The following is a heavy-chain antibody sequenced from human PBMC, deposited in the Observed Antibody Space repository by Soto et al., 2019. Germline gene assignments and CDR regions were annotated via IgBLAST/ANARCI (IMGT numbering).Heavy chain of an antibody. CDR1: VFSFTTYA. V-gene: IGHV3-30-3*01. D-gene: IGHD5-18*01. Sequence: LRLSCAASVFSFTTYAMHWVRQAPFKGLEWVAVISDDGSIKYYADSVKGRFTISRDNSKNTFYLQMNSLRGDDTALYYCARAIETAMDPCDYWGQGALVTVSS. CDR3: ARAIETAMDPCDY. J-gene: IGHJ4*02. CDR2: ISDDGSIK.